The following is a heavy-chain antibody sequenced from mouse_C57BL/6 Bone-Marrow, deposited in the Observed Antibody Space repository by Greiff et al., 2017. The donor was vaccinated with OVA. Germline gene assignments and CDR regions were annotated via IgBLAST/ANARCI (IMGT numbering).Heavy chain of an antibody. D-gene: IGHD2-10*02. Sequence: EVKLVESGAGLVKPGGSLKLSCAASGFSFSSYAMSWVRQTPEKRLEWVAYISSGGDYIYYADIVKGRFTISSDNAKKTLYLQISSLKSEDTAMYYCTRDKEYSLFAFSGQGTLVAVSA. CDR3: TRDKEYSLFAF. J-gene: IGHJ3*01. CDR2: ISSGGDYI. CDR1: GFSFSSYA. V-gene: IGHV5-9-1*02.